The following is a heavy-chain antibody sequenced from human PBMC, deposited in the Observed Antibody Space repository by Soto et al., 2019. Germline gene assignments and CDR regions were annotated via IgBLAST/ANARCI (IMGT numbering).Heavy chain of an antibody. CDR3: GSPVAGATLNTYYTYGIDV. CDR1: GVSLNNFA. Sequence: QAQLMQSGAEVKKPGSSVKVSCRASGVSLNNFAFCWVRQAPGQGLEWIGGTIPLFGLTNYAQKFQGKVTITADELRSTVYMEMTDLTSEDTAVYYCGSPVAGATLNTYYTYGIDVWGQGTTVTV. D-gene: IGHD1-26*01. V-gene: IGHV1-69*01. CDR2: TIPLFGLT. J-gene: IGHJ6*02.